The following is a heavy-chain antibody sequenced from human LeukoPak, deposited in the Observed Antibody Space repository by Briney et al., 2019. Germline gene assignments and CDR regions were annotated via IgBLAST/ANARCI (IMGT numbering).Heavy chain of an antibody. D-gene: IGHD6-13*01. CDR3: ARARSFQGLVDY. V-gene: IGHV4-59*01. CDR1: GGSISSYY. J-gene: IGHJ4*02. Sequence: SETLSLTCTVSGGSISSYYWSWIRQPPGKGLEWIGYIYYSGSTNYNPSLKSRVTISVDTSKNQFSLKLSSVTAADTAVYYCARARSFQGLVDYRGQGTLVTVSS. CDR2: IYYSGST.